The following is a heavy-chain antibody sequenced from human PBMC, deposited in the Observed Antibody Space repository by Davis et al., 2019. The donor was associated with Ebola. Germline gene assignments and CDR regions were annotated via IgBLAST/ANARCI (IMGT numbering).Heavy chain of an antibody. D-gene: IGHD3-3*01. CDR1: GFTFSDYY. Sequence: GGSLRLSCAASGFTFSDYYMSWIRQAPGKGLEWVSYISSSSSYTNYADSVKGRFTISRDNAKNSLYLQMNSLRSEDTAVYYCTRLAIFGVVKPFDYWGQGTLVTVSS. CDR3: TRLAIFGVVKPFDY. J-gene: IGHJ4*02. V-gene: IGHV3-11*03. CDR2: ISSSSSYT.